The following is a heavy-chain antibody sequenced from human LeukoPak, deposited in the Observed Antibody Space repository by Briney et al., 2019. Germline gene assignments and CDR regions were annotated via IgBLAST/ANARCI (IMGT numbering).Heavy chain of an antibody. Sequence: GGSLRLSCAASGFTVSSNYMNWVRQAPGKGLECVSAISGSGISTYYADSVKGRFTISRDNSKNTLYLQMNSLRAEDTAVYYCVPRDPSRAGYWGQGTLVTVSS. CDR3: VPRDPSRAGY. J-gene: IGHJ4*02. CDR1: GFTVSSNY. D-gene: IGHD6-6*01. V-gene: IGHV3-23*01. CDR2: ISGSGIST.